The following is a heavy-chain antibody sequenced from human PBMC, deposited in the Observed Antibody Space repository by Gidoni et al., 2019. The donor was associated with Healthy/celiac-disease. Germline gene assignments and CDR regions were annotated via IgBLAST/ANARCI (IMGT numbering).Heavy chain of an antibody. Sequence: QVQLQQSGPGLVKPSQTLSLTCAISGDSVSSKSPAWTWIRQSPSRVLEWLGRTYYRVKWYNDYAVSVKSRITINPDTSKNQFSLQLNSVTPEDTAVYYCARAIGYGDYVLDWDYYYYYYMDVWGKGTTVTVSS. CDR3: ARAIGYGDYVLDWDYYYYYYMDV. V-gene: IGHV6-1*01. CDR1: GDSVSSKSPA. CDR2: TYYRVKWYN. J-gene: IGHJ6*03. D-gene: IGHD4-17*01.